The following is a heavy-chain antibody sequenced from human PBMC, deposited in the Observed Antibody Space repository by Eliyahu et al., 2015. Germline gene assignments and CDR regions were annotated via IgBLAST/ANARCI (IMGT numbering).Heavy chain of an antibody. Sequence: EVQLVESGGGLVQXGGSLRLXCAASGFTVSSNYMSWVRQAPGKGLEWVSVNYNGGSTYYADSVKGRFTISRDNSKNMLYLQMDSLRAEDTAVYYCARGPYSSGWYGFDYWGQGTLVTVSS. V-gene: IGHV3-66*01. CDR3: ARGPYSSGWYGFDY. D-gene: IGHD6-19*01. CDR2: NYNGGST. J-gene: IGHJ4*02. CDR1: GFTVSSNY.